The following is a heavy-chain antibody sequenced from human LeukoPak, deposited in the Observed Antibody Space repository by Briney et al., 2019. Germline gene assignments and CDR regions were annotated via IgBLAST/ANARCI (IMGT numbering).Heavy chain of an antibody. J-gene: IGHJ3*02. D-gene: IGHD3-22*01. V-gene: IGHV4-59*01. CDR3: ARVGDYYDSSGYYEPDAFDI. CDR2: IYYSGST. Sequence: SETLSLTCTVSGGSISSYYWSWIRQPPGKGLEWIGYIYYSGSTNYNPSLKSRVTISVDTSKNQFSLKLSSVTAADTAVYYCARVGDYYDSSGYYEPDAFDIWGQGTMVTVSS. CDR1: GGSISSYY.